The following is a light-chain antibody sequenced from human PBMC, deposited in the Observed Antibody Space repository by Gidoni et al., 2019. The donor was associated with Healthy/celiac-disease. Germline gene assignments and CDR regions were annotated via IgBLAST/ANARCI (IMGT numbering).Light chain of an antibody. CDR1: QDISNY. V-gene: IGKV1-33*01. CDR3: QQYDNLPRWT. J-gene: IGKJ2*01. CDR2: DAS. Sequence: DIQMTQSLSSLSASVGDRVTITRQASQDISNYLNWYQQKPEKAPKLLIYDASTLETGVPSRFSGSGSGTDFTFTISGLQPEDIATYYCQQYDNLPRWTFGQGTKLEIK.